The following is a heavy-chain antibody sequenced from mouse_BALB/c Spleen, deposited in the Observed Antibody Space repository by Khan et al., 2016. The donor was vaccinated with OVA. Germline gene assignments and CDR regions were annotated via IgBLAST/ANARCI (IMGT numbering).Heavy chain of an antibody. Sequence: LEESGAELVKPGASVKLSCKASGYTFTSYDINWVRQRPEQGLEWIGWIFPGDDSTKYNEKFKGKVTLTSDKSSSTAYMQLSRLTSEDSAVFSCARHYYGSIVYGDFDDWGPGTTVTVSS. CDR3: ARHYYGSIVYGDFDD. CDR2: IFPGDDST. CDR1: GYTFTSYD. J-gene: IGHJ1*01. D-gene: IGHD1-1*01. V-gene: IGHV1-85*01.